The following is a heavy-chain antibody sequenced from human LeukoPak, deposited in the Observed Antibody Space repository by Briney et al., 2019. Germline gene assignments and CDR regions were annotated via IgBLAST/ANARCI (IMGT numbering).Heavy chain of an antibody. Sequence: ASVKVSCKASGYTFTSYDINWVRQATGQGLEWMGGFDPEDGETIYAQKFQGRVTMTEDTSTDTAYMELSSLRSEDTAVYYCATPNLPYSSGWYSHFDYWGQGTLVTVSS. V-gene: IGHV1-24*01. CDR2: FDPEDGET. D-gene: IGHD6-19*01. CDR1: GYTFTSYD. CDR3: ATPNLPYSSGWYSHFDY. J-gene: IGHJ4*02.